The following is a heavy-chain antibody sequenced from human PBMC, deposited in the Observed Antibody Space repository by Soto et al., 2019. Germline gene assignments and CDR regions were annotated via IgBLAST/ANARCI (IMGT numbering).Heavy chain of an antibody. D-gene: IGHD6-19*01. CDR1: GFTFSVYG. Sequence: GGSLRLSCAASGFTFSVYGMHWVRQAPGKGLEWVALISYDANNKYYADTVKGRFTISRDNSKNTLYLQTNSLRAEDTAVYYCARELPGWYFDDWGQGTMVTVSS. J-gene: IGHJ4*02. V-gene: IGHV3-30*03. CDR2: ISYDANNK. CDR3: ARELPGWYFDD.